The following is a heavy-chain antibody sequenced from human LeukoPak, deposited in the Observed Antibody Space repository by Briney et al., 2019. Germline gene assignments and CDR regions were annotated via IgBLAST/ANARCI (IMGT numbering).Heavy chain of an antibody. Sequence: GESLQISCKGSGYTFTSYWIGWVRQLPGKGLEWMGIIYPGDSDTRYSPSFQGQVTISADKSTSTAYLQWSSLKASDTAMYYCARRDCSGGSCYTQNWFDPWGQGTLVTVSS. CDR3: ARRDCSGGSCYTQNWFDP. CDR1: GYTFTSYW. J-gene: IGHJ5*02. D-gene: IGHD2-15*01. CDR2: IYPGDSDT. V-gene: IGHV5-51*01.